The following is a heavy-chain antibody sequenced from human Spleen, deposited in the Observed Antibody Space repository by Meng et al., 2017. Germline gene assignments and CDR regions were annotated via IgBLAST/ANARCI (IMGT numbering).Heavy chain of an antibody. Sequence: ASVKVSCKASGYTFTSYAMHWVRQAPGQRLEWMGWINAGNGNTKYSQKFQGRVTITRDTSASTAYMELSSLRSEDTAVYYCARVMVQWLATYYFAYWGQGTLVNGAS. CDR1: GYTFTSYA. D-gene: IGHD6-19*01. V-gene: IGHV1-3*01. CDR2: INAGNGNT. J-gene: IGHJ4*02. CDR3: ARVMVQWLATYYFAY.